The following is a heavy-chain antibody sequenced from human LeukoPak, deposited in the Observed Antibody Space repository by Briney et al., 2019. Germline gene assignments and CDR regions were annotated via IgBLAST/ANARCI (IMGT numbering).Heavy chain of an antibody. J-gene: IGHJ4*02. CDR1: GFTFTNAW. Sequence: GGSLRLSCADSGFTFTNAWMSWVRQAPGKGLEWVGRIKSKTDGETTNYAEPVRGRFTISRDDSKSAVYLQMNSLKIEDTAVYYCTTDLGTYYHGSQRLIPIDYWGQGTLVTVSS. CDR2: IKSKTDGETT. V-gene: IGHV3-15*01. CDR3: TTDLGTYYHGSQRLIPIDY. D-gene: IGHD3-10*01.